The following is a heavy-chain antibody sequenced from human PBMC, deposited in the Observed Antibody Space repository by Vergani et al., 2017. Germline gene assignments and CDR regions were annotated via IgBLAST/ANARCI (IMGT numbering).Heavy chain of an antibody. CDR3: ARHSTVEWLVKLGWIDP. V-gene: IGHV4-39*01. D-gene: IGHD6-19*01. CDR2: IYYSGIT. J-gene: IGHJ5*02. CDR1: GASIRSSNYY. Sequence: QLQLQESGPGLVKPSATLSLTCSVSGASIRSSNYYWGWIRQPPGKGLEWMASIYYSGITYYNPSLKSRVTIAVDTSKNQFSLKLSFVTAAATAVYFCARHSTVEWLVKLGWIDPWGQGILVTVSS.